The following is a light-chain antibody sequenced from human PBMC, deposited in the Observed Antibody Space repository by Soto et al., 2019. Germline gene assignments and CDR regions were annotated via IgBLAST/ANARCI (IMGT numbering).Light chain of an antibody. Sequence: QSVLTQPRSVSGSRGQSVTISCTGTSSDVGRYDYVSWYQQHPGKAPKLIIYDVTERPAGVPDRFSGSKSGNTASLTISGLQAEDEADYSCCSFAGSFSYVFGGGTKVTVL. CDR2: DVT. CDR3: CSFAGSFSYV. J-gene: IGLJ1*01. CDR1: SSDVGRYDY. V-gene: IGLV2-11*01.